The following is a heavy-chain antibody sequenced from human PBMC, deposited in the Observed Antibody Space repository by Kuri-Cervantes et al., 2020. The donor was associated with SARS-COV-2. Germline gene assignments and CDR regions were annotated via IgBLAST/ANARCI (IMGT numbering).Heavy chain of an antibody. D-gene: IGHD6-19*01. V-gene: IGHV4-34*01. CDR3: ARAGYSSGWGWFDP. CDR1: GGSFSGYY. CDR2: IYHSGST. J-gene: IGHJ5*02. Sequence: GSLRLSCAVYGGSFSGYYWSWIRQPPGKGLEWIGSIYHSGSTYYNPSLKSRVTISVDTSKNQFSLKLSSVTAADTAVYYCARAGYSSGWGWFDPWGQGTLVTVSS.